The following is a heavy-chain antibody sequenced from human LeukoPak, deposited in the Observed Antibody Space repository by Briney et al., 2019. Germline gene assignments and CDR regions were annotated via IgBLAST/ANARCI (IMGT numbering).Heavy chain of an antibody. J-gene: IGHJ4*02. CDR1: GYTFTSYD. CDR3: ARRWKMGARGRVYFDY. V-gene: IGHV1-8*03. Sequence: ASVKVSCKASGYTFTSYDINWVRQATGQGLEWTGWMNPNSGNTGYAQKFQGRVTITRNTSISTAYMELSSLRSEDTAVYYCARRWKMGARGRVYFDYWGQGTLVTVSS. CDR2: MNPNSGNT. D-gene: IGHD1-26*01.